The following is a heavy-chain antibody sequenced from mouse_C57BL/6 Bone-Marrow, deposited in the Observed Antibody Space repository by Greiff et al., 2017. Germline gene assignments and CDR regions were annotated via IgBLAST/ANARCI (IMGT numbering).Heavy chain of an antibody. V-gene: IGHV2-6-1*01. CDR2: IWSDGST. CDR3: ARQGDSYDYDWYSAMDY. Sequence: QVQLQQSGPGLVAPSQSLSITCTVSGFSLTSYGVHWVRQPPGKGLEWLVVIWSDGSTTYNSALKSRLSISKDNSKSQVFLKMNSLQTDDTAMYYCARQGDSYDYDWYSAMDYWGQGTSVTVSS. CDR1: GFSLTSYG. D-gene: IGHD2-4*01. J-gene: IGHJ4*01.